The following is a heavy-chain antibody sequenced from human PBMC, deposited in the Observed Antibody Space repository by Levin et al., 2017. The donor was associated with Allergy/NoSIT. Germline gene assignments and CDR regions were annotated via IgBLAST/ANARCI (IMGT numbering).Heavy chain of an antibody. CDR3: AKGRDYSIYAPPDY. J-gene: IGHJ4*02. Sequence: SLKISCAASGFTFDDYAMHWVRQVPGKGLEWVSGISWNSATIGYADSVKGRFTISRDNAKKSLYLQVNSLRTEDTALYYCAKGRDYSIYAPPDYWGQGTLVTVSS. CDR2: ISWNSATI. D-gene: IGHD4-11*01. V-gene: IGHV3-9*01. CDR1: GFTFDDYA.